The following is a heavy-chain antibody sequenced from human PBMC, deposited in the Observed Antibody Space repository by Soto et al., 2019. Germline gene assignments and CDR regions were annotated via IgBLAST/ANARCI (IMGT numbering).Heavy chain of an antibody. CDR1: GGTISSWY. D-gene: IGHD1-26*01. CDR3: ARRYGSAIDY. Sequence: QVQLQESGPGLVKPSETLSLTCTVSGGTISSWYWSWIRQPPGKGLEWIGYIYYSGSTNCNPSLKTRVTRSADTAKNQCSLKLSSVTAADTAVYYCARRYGSAIDYWGQGTLVTVSS. J-gene: IGHJ4*02. CDR2: IYYSGST. V-gene: IGHV4-59*08.